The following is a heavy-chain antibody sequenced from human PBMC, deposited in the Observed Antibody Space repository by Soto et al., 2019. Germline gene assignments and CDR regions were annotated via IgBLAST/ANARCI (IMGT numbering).Heavy chain of an antibody. V-gene: IGHV3-23*01. CDR2: ISGSGGRG. D-gene: IGHD3-16*01. J-gene: IGHJ4*02. CDR1: GFTFSNYA. CDR3: AKAYFVWSSEQPYYFDY. Sequence: EVQLLDSGGGLVQPGGSLRLSCAASGFTFSNYAVTWVRQGPGKGLEWVSGISGSGGRGYYADSVKGRFTISRDNSKSTLYLQMNSLRAEDTAVYYCAKAYFVWSSEQPYYFDYWGQGTLVTVSS.